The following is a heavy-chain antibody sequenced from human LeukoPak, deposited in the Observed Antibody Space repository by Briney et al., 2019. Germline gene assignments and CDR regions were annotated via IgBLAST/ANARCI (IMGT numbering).Heavy chain of an antibody. D-gene: IGHD7-27*01. CDR1: GFTFSSYS. CDR3: AKDGGLWVSAHWGDS. CDR2: ISSSSTYM. V-gene: IGHV3-21*01. Sequence: GGSLRLSCVASGFTFSSYSMNWVRQAPGKGLEWVSSISSSSTYMFYGDSMKGRFTISRDNAKSSLYLQMNSLRAEDTAVYYCAKDGGLWVSAHWGDSWGRGTLVTVSS. J-gene: IGHJ4*02.